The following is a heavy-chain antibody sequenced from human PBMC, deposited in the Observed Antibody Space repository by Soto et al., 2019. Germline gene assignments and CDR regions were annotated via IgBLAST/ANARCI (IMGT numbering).Heavy chain of an antibody. Sequence: EVQLVESGGGLVQPGGSLRLSCAASGFTFSSYSMNWVRQAPGKGLEWVSYISSSSSTIYYADSVKGRFTISRDNAKNSLYLQMNSLRDEDTAVYYCARDLFPVAGTGGPFYYYGMDVWGQGTTVTVSS. CDR2: ISSSSSTI. V-gene: IGHV3-48*02. J-gene: IGHJ6*02. CDR3: ARDLFPVAGTGGPFYYYGMDV. D-gene: IGHD6-19*01. CDR1: GFTFSSYS.